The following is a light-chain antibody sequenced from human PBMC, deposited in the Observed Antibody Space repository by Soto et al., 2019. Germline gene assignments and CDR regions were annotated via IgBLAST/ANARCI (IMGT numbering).Light chain of an antibody. Sequence: QSVLTQPSSASGTPGQRVTISCSGSSSNIGTNYVYWYLQLPGTAPKLLIYRNNQRPSGVPDRFSGSKSGTSASLAISGLRSEDEADYYCAAWDDSLSGQVFGGGTKLTVL. CDR2: RNN. CDR3: AAWDDSLSGQV. V-gene: IGLV1-47*01. CDR1: SSNIGTNY. J-gene: IGLJ2*01.